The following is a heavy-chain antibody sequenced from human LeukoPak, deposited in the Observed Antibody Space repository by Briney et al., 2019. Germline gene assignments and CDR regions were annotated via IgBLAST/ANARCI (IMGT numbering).Heavy chain of an antibody. D-gene: IGHD1-26*01. CDR1: GFTFSIFG. CDR2: ISGSGGST. Sequence: GGSLRLSCTASGFTFSIFGMHWVRQAPGKGLEWVSAISGSGGSTYYADSVKGRFTISRDNSKNTLYLQMNSLRAEDTAVYYCAKVPSVGATTRGYFDYWGQGTLVTVSS. V-gene: IGHV3-23*01. CDR3: AKVPSVGATTRGYFDY. J-gene: IGHJ4*02.